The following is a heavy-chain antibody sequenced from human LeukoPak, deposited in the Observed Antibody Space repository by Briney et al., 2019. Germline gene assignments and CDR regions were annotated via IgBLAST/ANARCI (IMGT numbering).Heavy chain of an antibody. Sequence: GGSLRLSCAASGFTFSIYWMSWVRQAPGKGLEGLANIKQDGSEKYYVDSVKGRFTISGDNAKNSMYLKMNSLRVEDTAVYYCASGGNMVGAKGFDYWGQGTLVTVSS. J-gene: IGHJ4*02. CDR3: ASGGNMVGAKGFDY. V-gene: IGHV3-7*03. CDR2: IKQDGSEK. D-gene: IGHD1-26*01. CDR1: GFTFSIYW.